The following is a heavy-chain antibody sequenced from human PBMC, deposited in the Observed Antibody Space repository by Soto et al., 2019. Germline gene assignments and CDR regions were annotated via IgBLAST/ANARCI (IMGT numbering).Heavy chain of an antibody. CDR3: ARGRYGDY. D-gene: IGHD1-1*01. J-gene: IGHJ4*02. CDR2: ISAHNGNT. Sequence: QVHLVQSGAEVKKPGASVKVSCKGSGYTFTTYGITWVRQAPGQGLEWMGWISAHNGNTNYAQKLQGRVTVTRDTSPSTAYMELRSRRSDDTAVYYGARGRYGDYWGQGAVVTVSS. V-gene: IGHV1-18*01. CDR1: GYTFTTYG.